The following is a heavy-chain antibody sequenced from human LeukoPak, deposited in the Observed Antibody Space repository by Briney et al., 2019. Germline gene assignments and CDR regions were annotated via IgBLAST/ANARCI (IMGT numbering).Heavy chain of an antibody. V-gene: IGHV4-30-2*01. J-gene: IGHJ3*02. D-gene: IGHD4-17*01. CDR2: IYHSGST. CDR1: GGSISSGGYS. CDR3: ASTTWARSPGAFDI. Sequence: SETLSLTCAVSGGSISSGGYSWSWIRQPPGKGLEWIGYIYHSGSTYYNPSLKSRVTISVDRSKNQFSLKLSSVTAADTAVYYCASTTWARSPGAFDIWGQGTMVTVSS.